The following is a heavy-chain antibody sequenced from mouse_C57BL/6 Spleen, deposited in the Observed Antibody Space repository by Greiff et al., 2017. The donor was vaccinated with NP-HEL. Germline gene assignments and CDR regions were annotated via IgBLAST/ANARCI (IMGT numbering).Heavy chain of an antibody. Sequence: QVQLKESGPELVKPGASVKISCKASGYAFSSSWMNWVKQRPGKGLEWIGRIYPGDGDTNYNGKFKGKATLTADKSSSTAYMQLSSLTSEDSAVYFCARGTMVTPFAYWGQGTLVTVSA. D-gene: IGHD2-2*01. CDR3: ARGTMVTPFAY. J-gene: IGHJ3*01. CDR2: IYPGDGDT. V-gene: IGHV1-82*01. CDR1: GYAFSSSW.